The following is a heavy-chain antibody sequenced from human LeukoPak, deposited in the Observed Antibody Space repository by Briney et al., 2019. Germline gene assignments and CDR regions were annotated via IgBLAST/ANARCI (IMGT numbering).Heavy chain of an antibody. J-gene: IGHJ4*02. D-gene: IGHD6-19*01. CDR2: IFYSGST. V-gene: IGHV4-59*01. CDR3: ARGGSGPYPRLDY. Sequence: SETLSLTCTVSGGSIRSYYRSWIRQSPGKGLEWIGYIFYSGSTNYSPSLKSRVTISVDTSKNQFSLKLSSVTAADTAVYYCARGGSGPYPRLDYWGQGSLVTVSS. CDR1: GGSIRSYY.